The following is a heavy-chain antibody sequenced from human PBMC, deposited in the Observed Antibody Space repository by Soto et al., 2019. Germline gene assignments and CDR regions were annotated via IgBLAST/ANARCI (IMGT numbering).Heavy chain of an antibody. CDR2: ISAYNGNT. J-gene: IGHJ5*02. CDR3: ARVSHTRWWSGYYPSNNWFDH. Sequence: GSVKVSCKASGYTFTSYGISWVRQAPGQGLEWMGWISAYNGNTNYAQKLQGRVTMTTDTSTSTAYMELRSLRSDDTAVYYCARVSHTRWWSGYYPSNNWFDHWGQGTLVTVSS. V-gene: IGHV1-18*04. CDR1: GYTFTSYG. D-gene: IGHD3-3*01.